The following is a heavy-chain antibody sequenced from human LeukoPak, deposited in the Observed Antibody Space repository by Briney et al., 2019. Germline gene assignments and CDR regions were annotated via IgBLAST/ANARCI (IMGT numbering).Heavy chain of an antibody. CDR1: GFNFYTYW. CDR2: IKYDGNER. D-gene: IGHD2/OR15-2a*01. Sequence: GGSLRLSCAASGFNFYTYWMSWVRQAPGKGLEWVANIKYDGNERYYLDSVKGRLTISRDNAKRSMYLQMNSLRAEDTAVYYCARSRKLVLSGLVEDNWGQGTLVTVSA. V-gene: IGHV3-7*01. J-gene: IGHJ4*02. CDR3: ARSRKLVLSGLVEDN.